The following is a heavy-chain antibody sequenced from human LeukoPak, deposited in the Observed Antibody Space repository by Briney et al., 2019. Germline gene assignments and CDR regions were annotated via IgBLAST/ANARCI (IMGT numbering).Heavy chain of an antibody. J-gene: IGHJ5*02. V-gene: IGHV1-18*01. CDR1: GYTFTNYG. CDR3: ARDWDAMNNCFDP. Sequence: ASVKVSCKASGYTFTNYGISWVRQAPGQGLEWMGWISTNSDIRTYAQTLQGRFTMTTDTATTTAYMELNNLTFDDTAVYYCARDWDAMNNCFDPWGQGAPVTVSS. D-gene: IGHD1-26*01. CDR2: ISTNSDIR.